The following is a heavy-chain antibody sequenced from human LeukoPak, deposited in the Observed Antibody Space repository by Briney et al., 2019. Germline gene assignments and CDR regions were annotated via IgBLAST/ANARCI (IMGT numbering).Heavy chain of an antibody. CDR2: ISAYNGNT. Sequence: ASVKVSCKASGYTFTSYGISWVREAPGQGLEWMGWISAYNGNTNYAQKLQGRVTMTTDTSTSTAYMELRSLRSDDTAVYYCARVIGAASSWNFFCQFYDYWGQGTLVTVSS. CDR3: ARVIGAASSWNFFCQFYDY. V-gene: IGHV1-18*01. CDR1: GYTFTSYG. J-gene: IGHJ4*02. D-gene: IGHD6-13*01.